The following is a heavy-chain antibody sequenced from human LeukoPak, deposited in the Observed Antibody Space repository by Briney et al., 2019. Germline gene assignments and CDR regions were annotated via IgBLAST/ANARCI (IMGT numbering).Heavy chain of an antibody. Sequence: TGGSLRLSRAASGFTVSSNYMSCVRQAPGKGLECVSGIYSGGSTHYAASVKGRFTISRDNSKNTLYLQMNSLRAEDTAVYYCARGRSYYYYGMDVWGQGTSVTVSS. CDR3: ARGRSYYYYGMDV. CDR1: GFTVSSNY. J-gene: IGHJ6*02. V-gene: IGHV3-53*05. CDR2: IYSGGST.